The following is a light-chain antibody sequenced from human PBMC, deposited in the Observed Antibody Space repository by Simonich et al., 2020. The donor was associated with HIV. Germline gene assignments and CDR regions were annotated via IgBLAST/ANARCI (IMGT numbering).Light chain of an antibody. CDR3: QQSYSTPPT. CDR1: QDISNY. CDR2: AAS. Sequence: DIQMTQSPSSLSASVGDRVTITCQASQDISNYLNWYQQKPGKVPKLLSYAASNLEAEVPSRCSGSGSGTDFTLSISSLQPEDFATYYCQQSYSTPPTFGGGTKVEIK. V-gene: IGKV1-39*01. J-gene: IGKJ4*01.